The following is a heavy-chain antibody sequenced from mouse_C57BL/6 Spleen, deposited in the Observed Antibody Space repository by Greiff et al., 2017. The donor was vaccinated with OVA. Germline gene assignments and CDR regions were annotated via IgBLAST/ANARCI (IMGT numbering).Heavy chain of an antibody. V-gene: IGHV1-54*01. J-gene: IGHJ4*01. Sequence: VQLQQSGAELVRPGTSVKVSCKASGYAFTNYLIEWVKQRPGQGLEWIGVINPGSGGTNYNEKFKGKATLTADKSSSTAYMQLSSLTSEDAAVYFYSRRHYYGSIYGAMDYWGQGTSVTVSS. CDR1: GYAFTNYL. CDR3: SRRHYYGSIYGAMDY. CDR2: INPGSGGT. D-gene: IGHD1-1*01.